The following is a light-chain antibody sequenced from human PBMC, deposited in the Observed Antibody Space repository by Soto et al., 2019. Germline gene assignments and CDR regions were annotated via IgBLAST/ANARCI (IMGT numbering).Light chain of an antibody. V-gene: IGKV1-27*01. CDR2: AAS. CDR1: QGISNY. Sequence: DIQMTQSPSSLAASVGDRVTISCRASQGISNYLAWYQQKPGKVPKLLIYAASTLQSGVSSRFTGGGSGTDFTLTISSLQPEDVATYYCQKYNWPPFTFGPGTKLEIK. J-gene: IGKJ3*01. CDR3: QKYNWPPFT.